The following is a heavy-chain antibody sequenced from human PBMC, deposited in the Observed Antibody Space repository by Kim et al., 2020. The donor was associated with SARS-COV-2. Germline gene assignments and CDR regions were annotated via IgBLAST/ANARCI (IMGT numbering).Heavy chain of an antibody. D-gene: IGHD5-12*01. J-gene: IGHJ6*02. CDR2: INPSGSST. V-gene: IGHV1-46*01. CDR3: ARESHLRGYRGYGGMDV. CDR1: GYSFTTYY. Sequence: ASVKVSCKASGYSFTTYYIHWVRQAPGQGLEWMGVINPSGSSTDYAQKFQGRVIMTRDTSTTTVYMDLSSLRSEDTAIYYCARESHLRGYRGYGGMDVWGQGTTVTVSS.